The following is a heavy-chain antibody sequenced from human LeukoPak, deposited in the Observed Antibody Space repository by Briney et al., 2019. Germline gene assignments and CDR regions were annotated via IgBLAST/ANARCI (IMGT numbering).Heavy chain of an antibody. CDR1: GYSISSGYY. Sequence: SETLSLTCTVSGYSISSGYYWGWIRQPPGKGLEWIRTIYHSGSTYYNPSLRSRVTISVDTSKNQFSLKLNSVTAADTAVYYCARDAYAYCSGGSCYLYYFDYWGQGTLVTVSS. CDR3: ARDAYAYCSGGSCYLYYFDY. J-gene: IGHJ4*02. CDR2: IYHSGST. V-gene: IGHV4-38-2*02. D-gene: IGHD2-15*01.